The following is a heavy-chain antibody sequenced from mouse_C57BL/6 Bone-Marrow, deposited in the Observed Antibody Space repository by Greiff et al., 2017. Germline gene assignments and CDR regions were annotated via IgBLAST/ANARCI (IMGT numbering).Heavy chain of an antibody. CDR2: INPNYGTT. D-gene: IGHD2-3*01. CDR1: GYSFTDYN. Sequence: VQLQQSGPELVKPGASVKISCKASGYSFTDYNMNWVKQSNGKSLEWIGVINPNYGTTSYNQKFKGKATITSDTSSNTAYLQLSSLTSEDTAVYYCSSFDGNYFDFWGQGTPLTVAS. V-gene: IGHV1-39*01. CDR3: SSFDGNYFDF. J-gene: IGHJ2*01.